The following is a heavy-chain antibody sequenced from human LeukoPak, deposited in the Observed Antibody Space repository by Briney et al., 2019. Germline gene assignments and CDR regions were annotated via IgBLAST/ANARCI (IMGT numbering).Heavy chain of an antibody. CDR1: GFTFSSYS. J-gene: IGHJ6*02. D-gene: IGHD5-12*01. V-gene: IGHV3-21*01. CDR3: AREAVARRYYYGMDV. CDR2: ISSSSSYI. Sequence: GGSLRLSCAASGFTFSSYSMNWVRQAPGKGLEWVSSISSSSSYIYYADSVKGRFTISRDNAKNSLYLQMNSLRAEDTAVYYCAREAVARRYYYGMDVWGQGTTVTVSS.